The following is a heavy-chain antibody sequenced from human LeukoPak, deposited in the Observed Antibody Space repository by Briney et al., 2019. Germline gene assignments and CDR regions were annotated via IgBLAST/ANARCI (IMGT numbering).Heavy chain of an antibody. CDR3: ARRRDGSTAGGYFDY. D-gene: IGHD5-24*01. Sequence: SETLSLTCTVSGGSISGYYWSWMRQPPGKGLEWIGYIYYSGGTNYIPSLKSRVTISVDTSKNQFSLKLNSVTAADTAVYYCARRRDGSTAGGYFDYWGQGTLVTVSS. CDR2: IYYSGGT. J-gene: IGHJ4*02. CDR1: GGSISGYY. V-gene: IGHV4-59*08.